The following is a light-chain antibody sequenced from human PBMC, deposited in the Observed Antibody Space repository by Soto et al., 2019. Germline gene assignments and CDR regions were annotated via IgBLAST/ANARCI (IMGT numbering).Light chain of an antibody. Sequence: QSALTQPASVSGSPGQSIAISCTGTSSDVGSHNFVSWYQQHPGKVPKLIIYEVSKRPSGVSNRFSGSKSGNTASLTISGLQAEDEADYYGYSYVGGISFGGGTKLTVL. V-gene: IGLV2-23*02. CDR1: SSDVGSHNF. CDR2: EVS. CDR3: YSYVGGIS. J-gene: IGLJ2*01.